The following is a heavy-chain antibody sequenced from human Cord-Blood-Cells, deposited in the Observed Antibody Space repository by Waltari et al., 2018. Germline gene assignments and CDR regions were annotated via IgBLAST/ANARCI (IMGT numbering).Heavy chain of an antibody. V-gene: IGHV3-7*01. Sequence: EVQLVESGGGLVQPGGSLRLSCAASGFTFSSYWMSWVRQAPGKGLEWVANIKQDGSEKYYVDSVKGRFTISRDNAKNSLYLQMNSLRAEDTAVYYCARRVVRGVIGYYYYYMDVWGKGTTVTVSS. CDR2: IKQDGSEK. CDR3: ARRVVRGVIGYYYYYMDV. J-gene: IGHJ6*03. CDR1: GFTFSSYW. D-gene: IGHD3-10*01.